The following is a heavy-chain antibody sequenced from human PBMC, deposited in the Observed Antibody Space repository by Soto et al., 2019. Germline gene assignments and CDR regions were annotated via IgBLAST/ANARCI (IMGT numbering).Heavy chain of an antibody. CDR3: ARDADFWSGPDY. V-gene: IGHV1-46*01. CDR1: GYTFTNYY. CDR2: INPGGGTT. J-gene: IGHJ4*02. Sequence: QVQLVQSGAEVKKPGASVKVSCKASGYTFTNYYVHWVRQAPGQGLEWMGMINPGGGTTTYAQKCQGRLTMNRDTSASTVYMELSSLRYEDTAVYYCARDADFWSGPDYWGQGTLVTVSS. D-gene: IGHD3-3*01.